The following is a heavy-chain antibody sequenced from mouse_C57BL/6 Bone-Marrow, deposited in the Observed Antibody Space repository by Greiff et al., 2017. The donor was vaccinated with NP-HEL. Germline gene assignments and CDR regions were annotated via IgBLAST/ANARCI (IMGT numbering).Heavy chain of an antibody. D-gene: IGHD1-1*01. CDR1: GFNIKDDY. CDR2: IDPENGDT. V-gene: IGHV14-4*01. J-gene: IGHJ1*03. CDR3: TPYYYGSSYWYFDV. Sequence: VQLQQSGAELVRPGASVKLSCTASGFNIKDDYMHWVKQRPEQGLEWIGWIDPENGDTEYASKFQGKATITADTSSNTAYLQLSSLTSDDTSVYYCTPYYYGSSYWYFDVWGTGTTVTVSS.